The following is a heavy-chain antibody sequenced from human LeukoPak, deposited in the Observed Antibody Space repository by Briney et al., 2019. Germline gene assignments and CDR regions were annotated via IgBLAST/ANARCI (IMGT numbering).Heavy chain of an antibody. D-gene: IGHD3-10*01. CDR1: GCSISRGSYY. CDR2: VYNSGST. V-gene: IGHV4-61*02. Sequence: SESLSLTCIASGCSISRGSYYWDWLRQPAGKGLDWIGRVYNSGSTNYNPSLKSRATISTDMSKNQFSLELSSVTAADTAVYYCARQTFGALYFDSWGQGTLVTVSS. CDR3: ARQTFGALYFDS. J-gene: IGHJ4*02.